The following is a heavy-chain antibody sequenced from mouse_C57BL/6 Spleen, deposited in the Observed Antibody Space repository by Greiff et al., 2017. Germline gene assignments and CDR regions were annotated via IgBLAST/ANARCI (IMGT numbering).Heavy chain of an antibody. CDR2: IYPGSGNT. Sequence: VQLQQSGPELVKPGASVKISCKASGYTFTDYYINWVKQRPGQGLEWLGWIYPGSGNTKYNEKFKGKATLTVDTSSSTAYMQLSSLTSEDSAVYFCARSNWDFDYWGQGTTLTVSS. V-gene: IGHV1-84*01. D-gene: IGHD4-1*01. CDR3: ARSNWDFDY. CDR1: GYTFTDYY. J-gene: IGHJ2*01.